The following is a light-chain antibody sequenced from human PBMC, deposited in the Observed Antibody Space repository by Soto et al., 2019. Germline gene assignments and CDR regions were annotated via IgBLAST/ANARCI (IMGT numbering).Light chain of an antibody. J-gene: IGLJ3*02. CDR2: DTD. Sequence: QAVVTQEPSLTVSPGGTVTLTCGSSTGTVTNSHFPYWFQQKSGQAPRTLIFDTDNTQSWTPARFSGSLLGGKAALTLAGAQPEDEADYYCLLSDRGVRVFGGGTKVTVL. CDR3: LLSDRGVRV. V-gene: IGLV7-46*01. CDR1: TGTVTNSHF.